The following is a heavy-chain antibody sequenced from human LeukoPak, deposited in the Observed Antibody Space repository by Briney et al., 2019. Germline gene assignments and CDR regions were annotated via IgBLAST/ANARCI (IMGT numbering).Heavy chain of an antibody. CDR2: ITSSGTSI. CDR3: ASLDRGSYYSFDY. V-gene: IGHV3-11*04. J-gene: IGHJ4*02. CDR1: GFTFSDYY. Sequence: GGSLRLSCAASGFTFSDYYMNWVRQAPGKGLEWVSYITSSGTSIHYADSVKGRFTISRDNAKNSLYLQMNSLRAEDTAVYYCASLDRGSYYSFDYWGQGTLVTVSS. D-gene: IGHD1-26*01.